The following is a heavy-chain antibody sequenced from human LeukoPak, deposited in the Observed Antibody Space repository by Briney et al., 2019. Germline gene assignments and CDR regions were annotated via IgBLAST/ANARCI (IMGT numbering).Heavy chain of an antibody. CDR2: TYRTSRWYN. CDR1: GDSVSSNSAA. CDR3: ERDLPPGAAGVTGQFAS. J-gene: IGHJ5*02. V-gene: IGHV6-1*01. Sequence: SQTLSLTCAISGDSVSSNSAAWNWIRQSPSRGLEWLGRTYRTSRWYNDYAVSVKSRITINPDTSNNQFSLQLSSVTPQDTAVYSCERDLPPGAAGVTGQFASWGRGPLVTVSS. D-gene: IGHD6-13*01.